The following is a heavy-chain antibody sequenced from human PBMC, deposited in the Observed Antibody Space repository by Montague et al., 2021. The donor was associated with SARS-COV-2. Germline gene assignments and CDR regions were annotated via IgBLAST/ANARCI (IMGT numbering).Heavy chain of an antibody. CDR2: VDFSGNN. Sequence: IAYVDFSGNNYYNPSLKSRVTISVDTSKNQFSLKLRSVTAADTAVFYCARDHSSWGQGTLVTVSS. D-gene: IGHD2-21*01. J-gene: IGHJ5*02. V-gene: IGHV4-30-4*01. CDR3: ARDHSS.